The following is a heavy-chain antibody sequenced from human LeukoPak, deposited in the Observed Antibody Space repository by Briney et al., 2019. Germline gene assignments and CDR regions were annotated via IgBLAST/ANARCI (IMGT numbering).Heavy chain of an antibody. Sequence: ASVTVSCKASGYPFSNYDINWVRQATGQGLEWMGWMNPNSYHTGYAQKFQGRVTMTRNTSISTAYMELSSLRSEDTAVYYCARAVRHGGDSYYFHQWGQGTQVTVSS. CDR1: GYPFSNYD. J-gene: IGHJ4*02. CDR2: MNPNSYHT. CDR3: ARAVRHGGDSYYFHQ. D-gene: IGHD3-16*01. V-gene: IGHV1-8*01.